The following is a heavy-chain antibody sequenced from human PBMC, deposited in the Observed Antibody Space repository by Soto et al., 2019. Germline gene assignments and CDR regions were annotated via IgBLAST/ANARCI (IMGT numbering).Heavy chain of an antibody. Sequence: PSETLSLTCAVSGGSISSGGYSWSWIRQPPGKGLEWIGYIYHSGSTNYNPSLKSRVTISVDTSKNQFSLKLSSVTAADTAVYYCARGYGSSGYYFTHRSQNKRAEYFQHWGQGTLVTVSS. V-gene: IGHV4-30-2*01. D-gene: IGHD3-22*01. J-gene: IGHJ1*01. CDR3: ARGYGSSGYYFTHRSQNKRAEYFQH. CDR1: GGSISSGGYS. CDR2: IYHSGST.